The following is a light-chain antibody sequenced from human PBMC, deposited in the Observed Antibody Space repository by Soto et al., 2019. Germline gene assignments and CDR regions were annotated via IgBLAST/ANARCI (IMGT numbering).Light chain of an antibody. V-gene: IGKV3-11*01. J-gene: IGKJ4*01. CDR1: QSVSSF. CDR2: DAS. Sequence: EIVLTQSPATLSLSPGEGATLSCRASQSVSSFLAWYQQKPGQAPRLLIYDASNRATGTPARFSGSGSGTDFTLTISSLEPEDFAVYYCQQRSNGLTFGGGTKVDIK. CDR3: QQRSNGLT.